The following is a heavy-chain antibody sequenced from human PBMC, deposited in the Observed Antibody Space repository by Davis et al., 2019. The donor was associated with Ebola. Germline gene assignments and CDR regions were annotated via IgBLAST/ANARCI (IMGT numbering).Heavy chain of an antibody. Sequence: AASVKVSCKASGYTFTGYYMHWVRQAPGQGLEWMGWINPNSGGTNYAQKFQGRVTMTRDTSISTAYMEMSRLRSDDTAVYYCATGVAVAGTVGFNWGQGTLVTVSS. CDR1: GYTFTGYY. CDR2: INPNSGGT. V-gene: IGHV1-2*02. J-gene: IGHJ4*02. D-gene: IGHD6-19*01. CDR3: ATGVAVAGTVGFN.